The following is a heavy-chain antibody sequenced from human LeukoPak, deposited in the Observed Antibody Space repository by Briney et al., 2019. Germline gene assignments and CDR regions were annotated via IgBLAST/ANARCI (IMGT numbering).Heavy chain of an antibody. Sequence: GGSLRLSCAASGFTFSSYGMHWVRQAPGKGLEWVAFIRYDGSNKYYADSVKGRFAISRDNSKNTLYLQMNSLRAEDTAVYYCAKDQGCSSTSCYHYYYYYYMDVWGKGTTVTVSS. CDR1: GFTFSSYG. CDR3: AKDQGCSSTSCYHYYYYYYMDV. CDR2: IRYDGSNK. V-gene: IGHV3-30*02. J-gene: IGHJ6*03. D-gene: IGHD2-2*01.